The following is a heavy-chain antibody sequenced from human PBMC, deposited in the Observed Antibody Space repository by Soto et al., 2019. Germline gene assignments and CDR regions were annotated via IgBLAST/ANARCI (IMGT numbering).Heavy chain of an antibody. CDR2: ISDSGRTI. CDR1: GFTFSSYE. D-gene: IGHD3-3*01. J-gene: IGHJ6*02. Sequence: GSLRLSCSASGFTFSSYEMNWVRQAPWKGLEWVSYISDSGRTIYYADSVKGRFTVSRDDAQNSVYLQMDSLRAEDTAVYYCARDLLHYDFWSGYSAYFYYGMDVWGPGTTVTVSS. V-gene: IGHV3-48*03. CDR3: ARDLLHYDFWSGYSAYFYYGMDV.